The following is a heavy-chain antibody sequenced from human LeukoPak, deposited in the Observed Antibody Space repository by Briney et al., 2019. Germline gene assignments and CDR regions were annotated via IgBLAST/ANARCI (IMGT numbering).Heavy chain of an antibody. CDR3: ARERYCTTSACYVGVPFDY. CDR1: GFTFSSYS. D-gene: IGHD2-8*01. CDR2: VKQDGSEN. V-gene: IGHV3-7*01. Sequence: GGSLRLSCAASGFTFSSYSMNWVRQAPGKGLEWVAGVKQDGSENYYVDSVKGRFTISRDNSQNSLYLQMNSLRAEDTAVYFCARERYCTTSACYVGVPFDYWGQGTLVTVSS. J-gene: IGHJ4*02.